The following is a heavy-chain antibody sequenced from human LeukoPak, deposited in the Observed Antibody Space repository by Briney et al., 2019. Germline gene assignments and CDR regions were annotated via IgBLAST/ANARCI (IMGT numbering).Heavy chain of an antibody. J-gene: IGHJ4*02. CDR3: ARSYYDSSGYSPDSPFDY. Sequence: PSETLSLTCTVSGGSISSYYWSWIRQPPGKGLEWIGYIYYSGSTNYNPSLKSRVTISVDTSKNQFSLKLSSVTAADTAVYYCARSYYDSSGYSPDSPFDYWGQGTLVTVSS. D-gene: IGHD3-22*01. CDR1: GGSISSYY. V-gene: IGHV4-59*01. CDR2: IYYSGST.